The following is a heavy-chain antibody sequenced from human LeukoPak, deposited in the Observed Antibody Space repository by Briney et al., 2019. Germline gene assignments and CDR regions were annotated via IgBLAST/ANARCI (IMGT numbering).Heavy chain of an antibody. J-gene: IGHJ3*02. V-gene: IGHV4-34*01. D-gene: IGHD3-9*01. Sequence: PSETLSLTCAVYGGSFSDYYWSWIRQPPGKGLEWIGEINHSGSTNYNPSLKSRVTISVDTSKNQFSLKLSSVTAADTAVYYCARGARYFDWLLYNAFDIWGQGTMVTVSS. CDR3: ARGARYFDWLLYNAFDI. CDR2: INHSGST. CDR1: GGSFSDYY.